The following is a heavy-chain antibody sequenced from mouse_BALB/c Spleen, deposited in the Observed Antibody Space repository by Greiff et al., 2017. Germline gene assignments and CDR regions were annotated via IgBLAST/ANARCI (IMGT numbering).Heavy chain of an antibody. CDR1: GFNIKDYY. CDR3: AREEGGPWFAY. CDR2: IDPENGNT. J-gene: IGHJ3*01. Sequence: EVKLQESGAELVRPGALVKLSCKASGFNIKDYYMHWVKQRPEQGLEWIGWIDPENGNTIYDPKFQGKASITADTSSNTAYLQLSSLTSEDTAVYYCAREEGGPWFAYWGQGTLVTVSA. V-gene: IGHV14-1*02.